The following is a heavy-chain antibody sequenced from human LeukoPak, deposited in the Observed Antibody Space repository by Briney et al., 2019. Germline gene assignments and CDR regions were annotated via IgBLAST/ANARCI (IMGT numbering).Heavy chain of an antibody. Sequence: ASVKVSCKTSGYSFTSYYIHWVRQAPEQGPQWMGMIKPSVEITKYEQNFQDRVTMTTDTSTSTVYMELRGLTSEDTAVYYCAKDFYSHLSTGVPNSFDPWGQGTLVTVSS. V-gene: IGHV1-46*01. CDR3: AKDFYSHLSTGVPNSFDP. CDR2: IKPSVEIT. CDR1: GYSFTSYY. D-gene: IGHD5-18*01. J-gene: IGHJ5*02.